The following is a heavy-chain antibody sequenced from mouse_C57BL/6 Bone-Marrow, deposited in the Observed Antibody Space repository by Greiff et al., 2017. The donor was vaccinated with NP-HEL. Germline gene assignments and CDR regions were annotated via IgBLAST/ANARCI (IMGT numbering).Heavy chain of an antibody. CDR2: IYWDDDK. V-gene: IGHV8-12*01. Sequence: QVTLKESGPGILQSSQTLSLTCSFSGFSLSTSGMGVSWIRQPSGKGLEWLAHIYWDDDKRYNPSLKSRLTISKDTSSNQVFLKITSVDTADTATYYCARRDYGSPYWYFDVWGTGTTVTVSS. D-gene: IGHD1-1*01. J-gene: IGHJ1*03. CDR3: ARRDYGSPYWYFDV. CDR1: GFSLSTSGMG.